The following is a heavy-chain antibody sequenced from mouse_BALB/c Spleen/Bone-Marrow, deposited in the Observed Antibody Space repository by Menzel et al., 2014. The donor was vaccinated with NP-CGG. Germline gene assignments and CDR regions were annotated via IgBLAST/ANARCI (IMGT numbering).Heavy chain of an antibody. D-gene: IGHD1-1*01. J-gene: IGHJ4*01. V-gene: IGHV1-9*01. CDR1: GYTFSSYW. Sequence: QVQLQQSGAELMKPGASVKISCKATGYTFSSYWIEWVKQRPGHGLEWIGEILPGSGSTIYNEKFKGKATFTADTSSNTAYMQLSSLTSEDSAVYYCAREDIATVVEMDYWGQGTSVSVSS. CDR3: AREDIATVVEMDY. CDR2: ILPGSGST.